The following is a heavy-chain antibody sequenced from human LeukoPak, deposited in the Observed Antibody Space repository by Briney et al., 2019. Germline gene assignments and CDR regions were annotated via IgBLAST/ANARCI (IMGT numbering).Heavy chain of an antibody. CDR2: ITSGGDYI. D-gene: IGHD3-9*01. CDR1: GFTFNTFN. CDR3: ARGHYDVLAASYKWTPDY. Sequence: GGSLRLSCTASGFTFNTFNMNWVRQAPGKGLEWVSSITSGGDYIYYADSVKGRFTTSRDNAKNSLSLQLNSLRVEDTAVYYCARGHYDVLAASYKWTPDYWGQGTLVTVSS. J-gene: IGHJ4*02. V-gene: IGHV3-21*01.